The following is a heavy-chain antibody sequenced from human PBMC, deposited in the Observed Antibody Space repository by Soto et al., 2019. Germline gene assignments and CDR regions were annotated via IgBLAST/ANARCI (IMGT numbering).Heavy chain of an antibody. D-gene: IGHD3-16*01. J-gene: IGHJ3*01. CDR1: GGPFGSSA. CDR3: ARLRRDWGDAFDL. CDR2: IIPVFDKA. Sequence: QVQLVQSGADVKKPGSSVKVSCKTSGGPFGSSAISWVRQAPAQGLEWMGAIIPVFDKANYAQNFQGRLTITADEPTGTVFMQLSSLRSEDTAVYFCARLRRDWGDAFDLWGLGTFVTVSS. V-gene: IGHV1-69*01.